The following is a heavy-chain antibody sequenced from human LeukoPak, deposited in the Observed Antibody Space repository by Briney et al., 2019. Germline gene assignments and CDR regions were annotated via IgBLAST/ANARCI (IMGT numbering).Heavy chain of an antibody. CDR2: IIPIFGTA. CDR1: GGTFSSYA. V-gene: IGHV1-69*05. J-gene: IGHJ4*02. CDR3: AREQKAKGYCSGGSCRRNYFDY. Sequence: GASVKVSCKASGGTFSSYAISWVRQAPGQGLEWMGGIIPIFGTANYAQKFQGRVTITTDESTSTAYMELSSLRSEDTAVYYCAREQKAKGYCSGGSCRRNYFDYWGQGTLVTVSP. D-gene: IGHD2-15*01.